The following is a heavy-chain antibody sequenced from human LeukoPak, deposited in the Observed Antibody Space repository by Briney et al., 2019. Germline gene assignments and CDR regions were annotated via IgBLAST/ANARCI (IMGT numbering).Heavy chain of an antibody. CDR2: ISYTGST. CDR3: ARDYSTTWSYGMDV. Sequence: PSETLSLTCTVSGGSISGYYWSWIRQPPGKGLEWIGSISYTGSTNYNPSLKSRVTIAVDTSKNQFSLKLSSVTAADTAVYYCARDYSTTWSYGMDVWGQGTTVTVSS. J-gene: IGHJ6*02. CDR1: GGSISGYY. V-gene: IGHV4-59*12. D-gene: IGHD2-2*01.